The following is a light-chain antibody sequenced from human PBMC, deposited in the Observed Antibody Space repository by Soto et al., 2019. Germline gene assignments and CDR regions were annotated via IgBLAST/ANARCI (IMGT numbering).Light chain of an antibody. CDR2: DVS. CDR3: GSYAGSYTSV. CDR1: SSDVGGYNY. V-gene: IGLV2-11*01. Sequence: QSALTQPRSVSGSPGQAVTISCTGTSSDVGGYNYVSWYQQHPGKAPKLMIYDVSKRPSGVPDRFSGSKSGNTASLTISGLQAEDEADYYCGSYAGSYTSVFGTGTKLTVL. J-gene: IGLJ1*01.